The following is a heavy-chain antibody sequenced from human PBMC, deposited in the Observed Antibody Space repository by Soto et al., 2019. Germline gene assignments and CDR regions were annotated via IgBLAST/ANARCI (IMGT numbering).Heavy chain of an antibody. CDR1: GFTFSSYG. CDR3: ARDKGDYGLDY. J-gene: IGHJ4*02. V-gene: IGHV3-33*01. D-gene: IGHD4-17*01. Sequence: QVQLVESGGGVVQPGRSLRLSCAASGFTFSSYGMHWVRQAPGKGLEWVAVIWYDGSNKYYADSVKGRFTISRDNSKNTLYLQMNSLRAEDTAVYYCARDKGDYGLDYWGQGTLVTVSS. CDR2: IWYDGSNK.